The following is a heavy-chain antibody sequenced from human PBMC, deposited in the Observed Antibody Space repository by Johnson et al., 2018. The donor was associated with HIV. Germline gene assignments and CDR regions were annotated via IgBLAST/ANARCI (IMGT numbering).Heavy chain of an antibody. V-gene: IGHV3-9*01. D-gene: IGHD3-22*01. CDR3: AKLPYYYDSSGYSDDAFDI. CDR2: ISWNSGSI. CDR1: GFTFDDYA. J-gene: IGHJ3*02. Sequence: VLLVESGGGLVQPGRSLRLSCAASGFTFDDYAMHWVRQAPGKGLEWVSGISWNSGSIGYADSVKGRFTISRDNAKNSLYLQMNSLRAEDTALYYCAKLPYYYDSSGYSDDAFDIWGQGTMVTVSS.